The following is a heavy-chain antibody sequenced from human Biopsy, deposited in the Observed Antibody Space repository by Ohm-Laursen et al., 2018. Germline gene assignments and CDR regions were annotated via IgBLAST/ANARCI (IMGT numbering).Heavy chain of an antibody. J-gene: IGHJ4*02. CDR1: SYTFTDYN. D-gene: IGHD2-8*01. V-gene: IGHV1-2*02. CDR3: ARDPLNGHKHFDY. CDR2: INCKTGAT. Sequence: SVKVSCKASSYTFTDYNIHWMRQAPGQGLEWLGYINCKTGATNYSQKFQGAVTMTRDTSISTAYLALGSLRSADTAIYYCARDPLNGHKHFDYWGQGSLVTVSS.